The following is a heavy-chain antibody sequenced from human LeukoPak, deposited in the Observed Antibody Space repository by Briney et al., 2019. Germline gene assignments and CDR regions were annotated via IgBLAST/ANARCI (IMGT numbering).Heavy chain of an antibody. CDR1: GFFVSSNY. D-gene: IGHD3-22*01. CDR2: IYSTGST. V-gene: IGHV3-66*03. J-gene: IGHJ4*02. CDR3: ARDLNYYDSSGH. Sequence: GGSLSLSCAASGFFVSSNYMSWVRQAPGKGLEWVSVIYSTGSTFYADSVKGRFTIPRDNSKNTVYLQMNSLRVEDTAVYYCARDLNYYDSSGHWGQGTLVSVSS.